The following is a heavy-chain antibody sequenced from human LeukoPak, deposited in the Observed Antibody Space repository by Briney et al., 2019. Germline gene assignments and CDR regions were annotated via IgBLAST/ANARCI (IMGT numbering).Heavy chain of an antibody. J-gene: IGHJ4*02. Sequence: PSETLSLTCAVSGGSISSSNWWSWVRQPPGKGLEWIGEIYHSGSTNYNPSLKSRVTISVDKSKNQFSLKLSSVTAADTAVYYCARLGHTMVRGVIIDYWGQGTLVTVSS. CDR2: IYHSGST. CDR3: ARLGHTMVRGVIIDY. V-gene: IGHV4-4*02. CDR1: GGSISSSNW. D-gene: IGHD3-10*01.